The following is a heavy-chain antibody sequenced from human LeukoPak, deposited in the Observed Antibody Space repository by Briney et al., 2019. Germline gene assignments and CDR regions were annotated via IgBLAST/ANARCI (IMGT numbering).Heavy chain of an antibody. Sequence: GGSLRLSCAASGFTFSSYGMHWVRQAPGKGLERVAFIRYDGSNKYYADSVKGRFTISRDNSKNTLYLQMNSLRAEDTAVYYCAKGPVSGSAFSHYWGQGTLVTVSS. V-gene: IGHV3-30*02. CDR3: AKGPVSGSAFSHY. CDR2: IRYDGSNK. J-gene: IGHJ4*02. D-gene: IGHD1-26*01. CDR1: GFTFSSYG.